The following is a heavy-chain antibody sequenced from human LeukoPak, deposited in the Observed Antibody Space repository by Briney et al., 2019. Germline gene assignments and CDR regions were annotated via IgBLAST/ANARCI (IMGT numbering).Heavy chain of an antibody. Sequence: GASVKVSCKASGGTFSSYAISWARQAPGQGLEWMGGIIPIFGTANYAQKFQGRVTITADESTSTAYMELSSLRSEDTAVYYCARVEVDTAMVRGYYYMDVWGKGTTVTVSS. CDR1: GGTFSSYA. V-gene: IGHV1-69*13. D-gene: IGHD5-18*01. CDR2: IIPIFGTA. J-gene: IGHJ6*03. CDR3: ARVEVDTAMVRGYYYMDV.